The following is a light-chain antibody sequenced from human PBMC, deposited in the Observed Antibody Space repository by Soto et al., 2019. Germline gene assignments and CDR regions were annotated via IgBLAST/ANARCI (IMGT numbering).Light chain of an antibody. Sequence: DIQMTQSPSSLSASVGDRVTITCRPSQSISGYLNWYQQKPGKAPKLLIYAASSLQSGVPSRFSGSESGTDFTLTINSLQPEDFAPYYCQQSYGTPYTFGQGTTVDIK. CDR2: AAS. V-gene: IGKV1-39*01. J-gene: IGKJ2*01. CDR3: QQSYGTPYT. CDR1: QSISGY.